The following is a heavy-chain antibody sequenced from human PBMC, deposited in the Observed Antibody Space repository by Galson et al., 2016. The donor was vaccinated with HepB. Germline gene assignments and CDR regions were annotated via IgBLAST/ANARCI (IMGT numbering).Heavy chain of an antibody. Sequence: SVKVSCKASGHTVSSYAIHWVRQAPGQRLEWMGWINAGNDNTKYSQKFQGRVTITKDTSASTVYMELSSLRAEDTAIYYCASQCTSSPEGYFDCFDPWGQGTLVTVSS. J-gene: IGHJ5*02. CDR2: INAGNDNT. CDR3: ASQCTSSPEGYFDCFDP. D-gene: IGHD2-2*01. V-gene: IGHV1-3*01. CDR1: GHTVSSYA.